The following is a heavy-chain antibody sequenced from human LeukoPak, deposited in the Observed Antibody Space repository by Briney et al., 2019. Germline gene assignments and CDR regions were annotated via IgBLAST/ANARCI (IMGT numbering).Heavy chain of an antibody. CDR2: ISGSGGST. V-gene: IGHV3-23*01. J-gene: IGHJ4*02. D-gene: IGHD2-15*01. CDR3: AKDMKAAWYFDY. Sequence: PGGSLRLSCAASGFTFDDYAMHWVRQAPGKGLEWVSAISGSGGSTYYADSVKGRFTISRDNFKNTLYLQMNSLRAEDTAVYYCAKDMKAAWYFDYWGQGTLVTVSS. CDR1: GFTFDDYA.